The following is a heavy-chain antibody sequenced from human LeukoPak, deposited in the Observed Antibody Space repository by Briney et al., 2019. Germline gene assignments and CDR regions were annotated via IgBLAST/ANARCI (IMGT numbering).Heavy chain of an antibody. J-gene: IGHJ3*02. CDR2: IYSAGTT. Sequence: GGSLRLSCAASGFTVSSNYISWVRQASGKGLERVSVIYSAGTTYYADSVKGRFTISRDNSKNTLYLQMNSLRVEDTAVYYCASQSTPVLPFDIWGQGTMVTVSS. CDR3: ASQSTPVLPFDI. CDR1: GFTVSSNY. V-gene: IGHV3-66*04.